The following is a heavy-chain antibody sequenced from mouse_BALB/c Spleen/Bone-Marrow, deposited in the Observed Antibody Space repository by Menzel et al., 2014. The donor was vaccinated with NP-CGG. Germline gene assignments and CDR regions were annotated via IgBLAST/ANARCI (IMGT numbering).Heavy chain of an antibody. V-gene: IGHV1-54*03. CDR1: GYAFTNYL. CDR2: INPGSGGT. J-gene: IGHJ2*01. CDR3: SRQTATFIDY. D-gene: IGHD1-2*01. Sequence: VQLQQSGAELVRPGTSVKVSCKASGYAFTNYLIEWVKQRPGQGLEWIGVINPGSGGTNYNEKFKDKATLTADESSSTAYMQLSSLTSDDSAVYFCSRQTATFIDYWGQGTTLTVSS.